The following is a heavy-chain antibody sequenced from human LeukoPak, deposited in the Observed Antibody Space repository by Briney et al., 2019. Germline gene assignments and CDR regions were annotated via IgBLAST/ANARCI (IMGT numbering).Heavy chain of an antibody. V-gene: IGHV3-7*04. CDR1: GFTFRSYW. J-gene: IGHJ4*02. CDR3: ARWTLGGVTEPFDY. CDR2: IEQDGSEK. D-gene: IGHD3-16*01. Sequence: GGSLRLSCAASGFTFRSYWMSWVRQAPGKGLEWVGNIEQDGSEKYYVDSVKGRFTISRDNAKNSLYLQMNSLRAEDTAIYYCARWTLGGVTEPFDYWGQGTLVTVSS.